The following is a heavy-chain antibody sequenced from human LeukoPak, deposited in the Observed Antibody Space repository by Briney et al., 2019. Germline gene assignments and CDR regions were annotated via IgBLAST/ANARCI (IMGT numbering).Heavy chain of an antibody. CDR2: IIPILGTS. CDR3: ATTRDYYDNSGYTLLQD. CDR1: GSTFSTYA. Sequence: SVKVSCKASGSTFSTYAVNWVRQAPGQGLEWMGGIIPILGTSNYAQSFQGRLTVTADESSGTAYMALSSLRSEDTAIYYCATTRDYYDNSGYTLLQDWGQGTLVTVSS. V-gene: IGHV1-69*13. J-gene: IGHJ1*01. D-gene: IGHD3-22*01.